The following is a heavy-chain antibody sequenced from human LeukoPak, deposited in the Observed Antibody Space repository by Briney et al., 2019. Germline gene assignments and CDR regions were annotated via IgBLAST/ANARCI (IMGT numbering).Heavy chain of an antibody. CDR2: INHSGST. Sequence: SETLSLTCAVYGWSFSGYCWSWVRQPPGKGLEWIGEINHSGSTNYNPSLKSRVTISVDTSKNQFSLKLSSVTAADTAVYYCARGEISTTGGHDAFDIWGQGTMVTVSS. V-gene: IGHV4-34*01. CDR3: ARGEISTTGGHDAFDI. D-gene: IGHD2/OR15-2a*01. CDR1: GWSFSGYC. J-gene: IGHJ3*02.